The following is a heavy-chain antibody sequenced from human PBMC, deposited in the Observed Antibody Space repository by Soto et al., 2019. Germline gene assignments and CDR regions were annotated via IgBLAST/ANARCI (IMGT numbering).Heavy chain of an antibody. CDR1: GGTFSSYA. Sequence: SVKVSCKASGGTFSSYAISWVRQAPGQGLEWMGGIIPIFGTANYAQKLQGRVTITADESTSTAYMELSSLRSEDTAVYYCARAAPSDYYYYGMDVWGQGTTVTVSS. D-gene: IGHD6-6*01. J-gene: IGHJ6*02. CDR2: IIPIFGTA. CDR3: ARAAPSDYYYYGMDV. V-gene: IGHV1-69*13.